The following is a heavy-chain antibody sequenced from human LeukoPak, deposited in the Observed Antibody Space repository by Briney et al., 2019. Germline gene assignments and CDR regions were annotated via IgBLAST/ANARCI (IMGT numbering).Heavy chain of an antibody. D-gene: IGHD6-6*01. V-gene: IGHV1-2*02. Sequence: GASVKVSCQACGYTFTGYYMHWVRQAPGQGLEWMGWINPNSGGTNYAQKFQGRVTMTRDTSISTAYMELSRLRSDDTAVYYCARVGRGIAARPVAEYFQHWGQGTLVTVSS. CDR2: INPNSGGT. J-gene: IGHJ1*01. CDR1: GYTFTGYY. CDR3: ARVGRGIAARPVAEYFQH.